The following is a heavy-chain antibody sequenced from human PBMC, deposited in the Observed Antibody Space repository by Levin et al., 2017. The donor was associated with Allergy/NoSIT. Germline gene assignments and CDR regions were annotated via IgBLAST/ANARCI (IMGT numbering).Heavy chain of an antibody. V-gene: IGHV4-61*02. D-gene: IGHD6-19*01. Sequence: SQTLSLTCTVSGGSIHNGTYYWSWIRQPAGKGLEWIGRVYARGSTNYNPSLKSRVTMSIDTSKNLFSLKMNSVTAADTAIYYCAREQWLTPRGFWFDPWGQGTLVTVSS. J-gene: IGHJ5*02. CDR1: GGSIHNGTYY. CDR2: VYARGST. CDR3: AREQWLTPRGFWFDP.